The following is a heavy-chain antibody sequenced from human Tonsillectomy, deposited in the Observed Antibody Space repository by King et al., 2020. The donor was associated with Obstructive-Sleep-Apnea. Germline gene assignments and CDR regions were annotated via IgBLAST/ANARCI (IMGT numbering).Heavy chain of an antibody. CDR1: GFTFSDYY. V-gene: IGHV3-11*01. Sequence: QLVESGGGLVKPGGSLRLSCAASGFTFSDYYMSWIRQAPGKGLEWVSYISSSGSTIYYADSLKGRFTISRDNAKNSLSLQINSLRAEDTAVYYCARHRGSLPTRYFDYWGQGTLVTVSS. CDR3: ARHRGSLPTRYFDY. D-gene: IGHD1-26*01. CDR2: ISSSGSTI. J-gene: IGHJ4*02.